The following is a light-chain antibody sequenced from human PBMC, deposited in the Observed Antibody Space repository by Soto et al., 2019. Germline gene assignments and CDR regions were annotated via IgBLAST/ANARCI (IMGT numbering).Light chain of an antibody. CDR1: PSVSNS. Sequence: PGERATLSCRASPSVSNSLAWYXHKXGQXXRXXXYDASSRATGIPDRFSGSGSGTVFTLTINILEPDDFAVYYCHQYGNSPQTFGQGTKVDI. CDR3: HQYGNSPQT. V-gene: IGKV3-20*01. J-gene: IGKJ1*01. CDR2: DAS.